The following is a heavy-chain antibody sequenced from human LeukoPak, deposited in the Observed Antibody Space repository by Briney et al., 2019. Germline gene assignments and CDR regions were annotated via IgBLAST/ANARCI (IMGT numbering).Heavy chain of an antibody. CDR1: GFTFSSYG. CDR3: ARDDYDSSALGNWFDP. Sequence: GGSLRLSCAASGFTFSSYGMHWVRQAPGKGLEWVSSITSSSSYKYYADSVKGRFTISRDNAKKSLYLQMNSLRAEDTAVYYCARDDYDSSALGNWFDPWGQGTLVTVSS. CDR2: ITSSSSYK. V-gene: IGHV3-21*01. J-gene: IGHJ5*02. D-gene: IGHD3-22*01.